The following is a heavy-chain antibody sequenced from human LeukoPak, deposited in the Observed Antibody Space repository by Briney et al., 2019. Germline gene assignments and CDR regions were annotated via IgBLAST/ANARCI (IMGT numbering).Heavy chain of an antibody. CDR2: IYTSGST. CDR3: ARGRGSYRYSKRYFDY. V-gene: IGHV4-4*07. D-gene: IGHD3-16*02. CDR1: GGSISSYY. J-gene: IGHJ4*02. Sequence: KPSETLSLTCTVSGGSISSYYWSWIRQPAGKGLEWIGRIYTSGSTNYNPSLKSRVTISVDTSKNQFSLKLSSVTAADTAVYYCARGRGSYRYSKRYFDYWGQGTLVTVSS.